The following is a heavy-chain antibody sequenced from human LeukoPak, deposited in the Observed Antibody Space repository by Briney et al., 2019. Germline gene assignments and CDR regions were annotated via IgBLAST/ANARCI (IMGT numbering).Heavy chain of an antibody. Sequence: SGGSLRLSCAASGFTFSSYSMNWVRQAPGKGLEWVSSISSSSSYIYYADSVKGRFTISRDNAKNSLYLQMNSLRAEDTAVYYCARVLYSGSYYLYYWGQGTLVTVSS. V-gene: IGHV3-21*01. J-gene: IGHJ4*02. CDR1: GFTFSSYS. D-gene: IGHD1-26*01. CDR3: ARVLYSGSYYLYY. CDR2: ISSSSSYI.